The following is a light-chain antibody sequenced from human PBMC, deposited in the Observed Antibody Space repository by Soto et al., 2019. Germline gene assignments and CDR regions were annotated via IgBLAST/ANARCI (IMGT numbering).Light chain of an antibody. Sequence: DIVLTQSPGTLSLSPGERATLSCRASQSVSSSYLAWYQQKPGQAPRLLIYGASIRATGIPDRFSGSGSGTDFTLTISRLEPEDFAVYYCQQYGSSPLTFAGGTKGEIK. CDR1: QSVSSSY. CDR2: GAS. V-gene: IGKV3-20*01. J-gene: IGKJ4*01. CDR3: QQYGSSPLT.